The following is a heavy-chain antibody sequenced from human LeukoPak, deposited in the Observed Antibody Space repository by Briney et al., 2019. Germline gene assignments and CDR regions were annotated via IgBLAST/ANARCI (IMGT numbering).Heavy chain of an antibody. D-gene: IGHD2-8*01. V-gene: IGHV1-18*01. J-gene: IGHJ4*02. CDR3: TRTVLDCKNGVCYDY. CDR1: GCTFTNYG. Sequence: ASVKVSCKTSGCTFTNYGISWVRQAPGQGLEWMGWISPYNGNTIYAQKLQGRVTVTTDTSTSTAYMELRSLRSDDTAVYYCTRTVLDCKNGVCYDYWGQGTLVTVSS. CDR2: ISPYNGNT.